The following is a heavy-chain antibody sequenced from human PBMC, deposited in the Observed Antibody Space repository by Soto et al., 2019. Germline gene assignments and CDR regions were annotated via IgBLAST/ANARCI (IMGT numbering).Heavy chain of an antibody. J-gene: IGHJ6*02. V-gene: IGHV4-59*01. Sequence: PSETLSLTCTVSGGSISSYYWSWIRQPPGKGLEWIGYIYYSGSTNYNPSLKSRVTISVDTSKNQFSLKLSSVTAADTAVYYCAREGLRRGSGSYSPSYYYGMDVWGRGTTVTVSS. CDR2: IYYSGST. CDR3: AREGLRRGSGSYSPSYYYGMDV. CDR1: GGSISSYY. D-gene: IGHD3-10*01.